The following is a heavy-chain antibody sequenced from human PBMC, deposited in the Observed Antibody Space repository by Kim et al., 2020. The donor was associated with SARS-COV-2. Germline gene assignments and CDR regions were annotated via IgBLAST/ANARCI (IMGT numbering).Heavy chain of an antibody. D-gene: IGHD1-26*01. Sequence: SETLSLTCTVSGDSISSYYWSWIRQPPGKGLEWIGYIYYSGSTNYNPSLKSRVTISVDTSKNQFSLKLSSVTAADTAVYYCARAVGATGYYYYYMDVWGKGTTVTVSS. J-gene: IGHJ6*03. V-gene: IGHV4-59*01. CDR2: IYYSGST. CDR1: GDSISSYY. CDR3: ARAVGATGYYYYYMDV.